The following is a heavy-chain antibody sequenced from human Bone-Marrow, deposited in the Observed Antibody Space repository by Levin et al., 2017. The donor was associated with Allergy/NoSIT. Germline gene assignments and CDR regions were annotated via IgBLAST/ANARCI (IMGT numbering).Heavy chain of an antibody. J-gene: IGHJ5*02. Sequence: GGSLRLSCKTSGFTFSSYGITWVRQAPGQGLEWMGYINTYNGRANYAQRFQGRVTMTTDTPTTTAYMQLRRLTSDDTATYFCARAGSSSWSTLFDPWGQGTLVIVSA. D-gene: IGHD6-13*01. V-gene: IGHV1-18*01. CDR1: GFTFSSYG. CDR3: ARAGSSSWSTLFDP. CDR2: INTYNGRA.